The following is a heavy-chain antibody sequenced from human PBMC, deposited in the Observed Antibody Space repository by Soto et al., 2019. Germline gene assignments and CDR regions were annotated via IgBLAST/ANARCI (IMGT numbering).Heavy chain of an antibody. D-gene: IGHD3-10*01. CDR2: IYHSGST. Sequence: QLLESGSGLVKPSQTLSLTCAVSGGSISSGGYSWSWIRQPPGKGLEWIGYIYHSGSTYYNPSLKSRVTISVDRSKNQFSLKLSSVTAADTAVYYCARGARGDAFDIWGQGTMVTVSS. CDR1: GGSISSGGYS. V-gene: IGHV4-30-2*01. CDR3: ARGARGDAFDI. J-gene: IGHJ3*02.